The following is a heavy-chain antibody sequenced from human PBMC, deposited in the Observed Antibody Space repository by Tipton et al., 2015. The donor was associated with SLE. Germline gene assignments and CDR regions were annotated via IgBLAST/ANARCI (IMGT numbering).Heavy chain of an antibody. CDR3: ARQDSGSFPLDY. V-gene: IGHV4-34*01. Sequence: TLSLTCAVYAGSFSGYFWSWIRQPPGKGLEWIGEINHSGSTNYNPSLKSRVTISVDTSKNQFSLKLSSVTAADTAVYYCARQDSGSFPLDYWGQGTLVTVSS. CDR2: INHSGST. D-gene: IGHD1-26*01. CDR1: AGSFSGYF. J-gene: IGHJ4*02.